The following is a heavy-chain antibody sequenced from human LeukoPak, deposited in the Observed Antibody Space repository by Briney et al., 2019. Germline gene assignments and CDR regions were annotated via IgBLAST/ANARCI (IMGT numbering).Heavy chain of an antibody. CDR1: GFTFSSYA. D-gene: IGHD1-26*01. CDR3: AKDPTSGSYTNFDY. V-gene: IGHV3-23*01. J-gene: IGHJ4*02. Sequence: PGGSLRLSCAASGFTFSSYAMSWVRQAPGKGLEWVSAISGSGGSTYYADSVKGRFTISRDNSKNTLYLRMNSLRAEDTAVYYCAKDPTSGSYTNFDYWGQGTLVTVSS. CDR2: ISGSGGST.